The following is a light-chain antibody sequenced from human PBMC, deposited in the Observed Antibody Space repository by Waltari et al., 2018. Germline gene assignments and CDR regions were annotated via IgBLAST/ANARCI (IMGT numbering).Light chain of an antibody. Sequence: QSALTQPASVSGSPGQSITISCTGISSDFRNYNLVSWYQQHPGEAPKPRVYEDITRPSVVSTRFSGSKARDTASLTSSGLQAEDESDYYCCSYAGVSTWVFGGGTNVTVL. V-gene: IGLV2-23*01. J-gene: IGLJ3*02. CDR3: CSYAGVSTWV. CDR2: EDI. CDR1: SSDFRNYNL.